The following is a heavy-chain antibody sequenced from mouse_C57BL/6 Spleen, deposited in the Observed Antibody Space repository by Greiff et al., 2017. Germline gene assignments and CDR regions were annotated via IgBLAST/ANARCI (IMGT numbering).Heavy chain of an antibody. CDR1: GYAFTNYL. CDR2: INPGSGGT. J-gene: IGHJ2*01. CDR3: ARGAYDYDGGYFDY. D-gene: IGHD2-4*01. Sequence: QVQLQQSGAELVRPGTSVKVSCKASGYAFTNYLIEWVKQRPGQGLEWIGVINPGSGGTNYNEKFKGKATLTADKSSSTAYMQLSSLTSEDSAVYFCARGAYDYDGGYFDYWGQGTTLTVSS. V-gene: IGHV1-54*01.